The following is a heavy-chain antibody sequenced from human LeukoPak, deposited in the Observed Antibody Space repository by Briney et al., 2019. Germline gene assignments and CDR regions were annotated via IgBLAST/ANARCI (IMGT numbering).Heavy chain of an antibody. V-gene: IGHV3-30*04. D-gene: IGHD2-8*02. J-gene: IGHJ4*01. CDR2: ISNDGNEK. CDR1: GFTFSAYV. CDR3: VRDGGYTGGWTYGAGDY. Sequence: GRSLRLSCEASGFTFSAYVMHGVRQAPGKGLECVAVISNDGNEKYYADSVKGRFSISRDNSKNTLYLQMSSLRTEDTAVYYCVRDGGYTGGWTYGAGDYWGQGTLVTVSS.